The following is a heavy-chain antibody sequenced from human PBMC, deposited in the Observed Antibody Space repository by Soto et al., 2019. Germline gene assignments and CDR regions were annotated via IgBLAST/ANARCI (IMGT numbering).Heavy chain of an antibody. D-gene: IGHD3-10*02. Sequence: GGSLRLSCAASGFTFSSYGMHWVRQAPGKGLEWVAIIWYDGSNKYYVDSVKGRFTISRDNSKSTLYLQMNSLRAEDTAVYYCARDLIYMFGVSNYYYYGMDVWGQGTTVTVSS. CDR3: ARDLIYMFGVSNYYYYGMDV. V-gene: IGHV3-33*01. CDR2: IWYDGSNK. J-gene: IGHJ6*02. CDR1: GFTFSSYG.